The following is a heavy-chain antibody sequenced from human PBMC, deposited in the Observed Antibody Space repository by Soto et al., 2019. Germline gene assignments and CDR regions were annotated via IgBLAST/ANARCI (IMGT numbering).Heavy chain of an antibody. D-gene: IGHD2-8*01. CDR1: GYTFTSYA. CDR3: ARATGCTNCVCHKSYNWFDP. CDR2: INAGNGNT. J-gene: IGHJ5*02. Sequence: QVPLVQSGAEVKKPGASVKVSCKASGYTFTSYAMHWVRQAPGQRLEWMGWINAGNGNTKYSQKFQGRVTITRDTSASTGYMELSSLRSEETAVYYCARATGCTNCVCHKSYNWFDPWGQGTLVTVSS. V-gene: IGHV1-3*01.